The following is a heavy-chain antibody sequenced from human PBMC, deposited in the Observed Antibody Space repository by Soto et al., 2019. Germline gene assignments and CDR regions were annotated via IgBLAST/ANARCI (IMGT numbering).Heavy chain of an antibody. Sequence: PSETLSLTCTVSGGSISSYYWSWIRQPPGKGLGWIGYIYYSGSTNYNPSLKSRVTISVDTSKNQFSLKLSSVTAAGTAVYYCARYQVPPPLLRWLDPPGPGTLVTRSS. V-gene: IGHV4-59*01. CDR2: IYYSGST. CDR1: GGSISSYY. J-gene: IGHJ5*02. CDR3: ARYQVPPPLLRWLDP. D-gene: IGHD2-2*01.